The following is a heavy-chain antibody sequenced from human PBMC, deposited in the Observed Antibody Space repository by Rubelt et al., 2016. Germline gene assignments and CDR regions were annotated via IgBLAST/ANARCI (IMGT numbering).Heavy chain of an antibody. CDR3: VTDLGPWRDSGGWFGAYDL. J-gene: IGHJ4*02. CDR2: IWYDGSNK. CDR1: GFTFSSYG. V-gene: IGHV3-33*01. Sequence: GFTFSSYGMHWVRQAPGKGLEWVAVIWYDGSNKYYADSVKGRFTISRDNSKNTLYLQMNSLKTEDTAVYYCVTDLGPWRDSGGWFGAYDLWGQGTLVTVSS. D-gene: IGHD6-19*01.